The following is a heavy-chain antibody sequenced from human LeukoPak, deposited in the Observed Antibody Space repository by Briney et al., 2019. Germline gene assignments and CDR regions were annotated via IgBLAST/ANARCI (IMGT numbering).Heavy chain of an antibody. D-gene: IGHD4-17*01. CDR2: INHSGST. CDR3: AASNGDPAWDY. CDR1: GGSFSGYY. V-gene: IGHV4-34*01. Sequence: SETLSLTCAVYGGSFSGYYWRWVRQPPGQGLEWIGEINHSGSTNYNPSLKSRVTISVDTSKNQFSLKLSSVTAADTAVYYCAASNGDPAWDYWGQGTPVTVSS. J-gene: IGHJ4*02.